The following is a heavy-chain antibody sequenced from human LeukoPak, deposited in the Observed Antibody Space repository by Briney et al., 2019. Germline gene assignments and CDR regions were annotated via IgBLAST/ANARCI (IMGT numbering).Heavy chain of an antibody. Sequence: SETLSLTCNVSGDSIINAGNYWTWIRQHPGKGLEWIGYIYYSGNTYYNPSLKSRVIMSIDTSKNQFSLTLTSLTAADTAMYYCAREKGNDALDIWGQGTMVTVSS. J-gene: IGHJ3*02. V-gene: IGHV4-31*03. CDR1: GDSIINAGNY. CDR3: AREKGNDALDI. CDR2: IYYSGNT.